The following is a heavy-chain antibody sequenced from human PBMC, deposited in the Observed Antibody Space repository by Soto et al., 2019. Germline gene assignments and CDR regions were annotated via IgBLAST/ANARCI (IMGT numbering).Heavy chain of an antibody. CDR1: GFTVSSNY. CDR3: AREGRLLWFGGYGMDV. V-gene: IGHV3-53*01. J-gene: IGHJ6*02. D-gene: IGHD3-10*01. Sequence: GGSLRLSCAASGFTVSSNYMSWVRQAPGKGLEWVSVIYSGGSTYYADSVKGRFTISRDNSKNTLYLQMNSLRAEDTAVYYCAREGRLLWFGGYGMDVWGQGTRSPSP. CDR2: IYSGGST.